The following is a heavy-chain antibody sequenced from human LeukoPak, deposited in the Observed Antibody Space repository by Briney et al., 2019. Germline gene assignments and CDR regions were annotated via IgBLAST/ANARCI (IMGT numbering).Heavy chain of an antibody. J-gene: IGHJ5*02. CDR2: INPSSGRT. D-gene: IGHD2-15*01. V-gene: IGHV1-46*01. CDR3: ARTGSGGSYWFDP. CDR1: RYTLTSYY. Sequence: ASLKVSSKASRYTLTSYYMHWVGQAPGQGIEWMGIINPSSGRTSNAQKFQGRVTMTSDTSTSTVYMELSSLRSEDTAVYYCARTGSGGSYWFDPWGQGTLVTVSS.